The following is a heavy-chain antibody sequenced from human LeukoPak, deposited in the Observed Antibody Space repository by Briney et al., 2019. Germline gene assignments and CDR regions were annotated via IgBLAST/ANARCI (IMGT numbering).Heavy chain of an antibody. J-gene: IGHJ4*02. CDR3: ARDGYSYGYTFDY. CDR1: GGSFSGYY. D-gene: IGHD5-18*01. V-gene: IGHV4-34*01. Sequence: SETLSLTCAVYGGSFSGYYWSWIRQPPGKGLEWIGEINHSGSTNYNPSLKSRVTISVDTSKNQFSLKLSSVTAADTAVYYCARDGYSYGYTFDYRGQGTLVTVSS. CDR2: INHSGST.